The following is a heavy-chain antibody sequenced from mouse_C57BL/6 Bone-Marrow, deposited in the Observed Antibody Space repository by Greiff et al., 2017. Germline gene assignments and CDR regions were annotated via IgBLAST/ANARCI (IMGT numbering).Heavy chain of an antibody. D-gene: IGHD1-1*01. J-gene: IGHJ4*01. CDR3: TFYYYGSSYLLWAMDY. CDR2: IDPENGDT. CDR1: GFNIKDDY. V-gene: IGHV14-4*01. Sequence: VQLQQSGAELVRPGASVKLSCTASGFNIKDDYMHWVKQRPEQGLEWIGWIDPENGDTAYASKFQGKATITADTSSNTAYLQLSSLTSEDTAVYYCTFYYYGSSYLLWAMDYWGQGTSVTVSS.